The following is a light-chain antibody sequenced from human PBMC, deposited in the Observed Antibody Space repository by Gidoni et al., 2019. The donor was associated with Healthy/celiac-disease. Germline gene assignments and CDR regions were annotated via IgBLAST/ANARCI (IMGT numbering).Light chain of an antibody. CDR1: SSNIGAGYD. Sequence: QSVLTQPPSVSGAPGQRVTISCTGSSSNIGAGYDVHWYQQLPGTAPKLLIYGNSNRPSGVPDRFSGSKSGTSASLAITGLQAEDEADYYCQSFREFGGGTKLTVL. V-gene: IGLV1-40*01. J-gene: IGLJ2*01. CDR2: GNS. CDR3: QSFRE.